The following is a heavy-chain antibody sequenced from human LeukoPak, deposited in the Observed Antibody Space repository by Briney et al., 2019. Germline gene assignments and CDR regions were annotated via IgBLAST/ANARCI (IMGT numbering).Heavy chain of an antibody. CDR2: INHSGST. Sequence: SGTLSLTCAVYGGSFSGYYWGWVRQPPGEGLEWIGEINHSGSTNYNPSLKSRVTISVDTSKNQFSLKLSSVTAADTAVYYCARGPVYNWFDPWGQGTLVTVSS. CDR1: GGSFSGYY. CDR3: ARGPVYNWFDP. J-gene: IGHJ5*02. D-gene: IGHD1-14*01. V-gene: IGHV4-34*01.